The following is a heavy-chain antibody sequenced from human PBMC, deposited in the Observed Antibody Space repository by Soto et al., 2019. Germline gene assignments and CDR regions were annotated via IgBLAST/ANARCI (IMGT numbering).Heavy chain of an antibody. D-gene: IGHD2-21*02. V-gene: IGHV1-18*01. CDR1: GYTFTNFG. Sequence: QVQLVQSGAEVKKPGASVKVSCKTSGYTFTNFGLSWVRQAPGQGLEWMGWISAYNGNTNYAQNFQGRVTMTTDTHTSTAYMELRSLIADDTAVYYCARGVTPMDYWGQGTLVTVSS. J-gene: IGHJ4*02. CDR2: ISAYNGNT. CDR3: ARGVTPMDY.